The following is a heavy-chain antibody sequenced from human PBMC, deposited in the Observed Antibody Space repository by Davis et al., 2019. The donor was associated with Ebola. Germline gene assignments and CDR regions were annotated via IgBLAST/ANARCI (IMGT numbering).Heavy chain of an antibody. V-gene: IGHV3-48*03. CDR1: GFTFSSYE. Sequence: PGGSLRLSCAASGFTFSSYEMNWVRQAPGKGLEWVSYISSSGSTIYYADSVKGRFTISRDNAKNSLYLQMNSLRAEDTAVYYCATGRSGAAAMWHDAFDIWGQGTMVTVSS. CDR2: ISSSGSTI. CDR3: ATGRSGAAAMWHDAFDI. D-gene: IGHD2-2*01. J-gene: IGHJ3*02.